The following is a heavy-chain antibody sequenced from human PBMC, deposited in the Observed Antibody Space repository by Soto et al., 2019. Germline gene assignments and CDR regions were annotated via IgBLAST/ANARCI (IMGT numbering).Heavy chain of an antibody. V-gene: IGHV3-74*01. CDR3: ATVLD. CDR1: GFTFSRYW. J-gene: IGHJ1*01. CDR2: IKSDGSLT. Sequence: GGSLRLSCAASGFTFSRYWMHWVRQVPGKGLVWVSRIKSDGSLTDYADSAKGRFTISRDNAKNTLYLQMNSLRGEDTAVYYCATVLDWGQGALVTVSS.